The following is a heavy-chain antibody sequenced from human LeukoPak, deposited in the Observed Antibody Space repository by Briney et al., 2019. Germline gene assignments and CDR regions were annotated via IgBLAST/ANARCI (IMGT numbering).Heavy chain of an antibody. CDR3: ARETYSSGWYYVDY. D-gene: IGHD6-19*01. Sequence: GGSLRLSCAASGFTLSSYWMSWVRQAPGKGLEWVANIKQDGSEKYYVDSVKGRFTISRDNAKNSLYLQMNSPRAEPTAVYYCARETYSSGWYYVDYWGQGTLVTVSS. J-gene: IGHJ4*02. CDR2: IKQDGSEK. V-gene: IGHV3-7*01. CDR1: GFTLSSYW.